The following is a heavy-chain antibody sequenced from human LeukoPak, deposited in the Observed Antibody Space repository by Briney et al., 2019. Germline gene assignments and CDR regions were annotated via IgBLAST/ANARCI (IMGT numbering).Heavy chain of an antibody. D-gene: IGHD6-13*01. J-gene: IGHJ4*02. CDR2: IKQDRSEK. CDR1: GFTFSSYG. CDR3: ASSNWRQLDY. Sequence: GRSLRLSCAASGFTFSSYGMHWVRQAPGKGLEWVANIKQDRSEKYYVDSVKGRFTISRDNAKNSLYLQMNSLRAEDTAVYYCASSNWRQLDYWGQGTLVTVSS. V-gene: IGHV3-7*01.